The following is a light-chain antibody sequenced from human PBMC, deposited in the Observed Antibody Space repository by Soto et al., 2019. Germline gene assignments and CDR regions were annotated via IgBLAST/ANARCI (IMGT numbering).Light chain of an antibody. J-gene: IGLJ3*02. CDR3: SEFTTITTGV. V-gene: IGLV2-14*01. CDR1: STDVGSYNV. CDR2: EVT. Sequence: QSALTQPASVSGSPGQSITISCTGTSTDVGSYNVVSWFQLHPGKAPHLMIYEVTSRPSGVSYLFSGSKSGNTASLTISGLQAEDEAYYYCSEFTTITTGVFGGGTKLTVL.